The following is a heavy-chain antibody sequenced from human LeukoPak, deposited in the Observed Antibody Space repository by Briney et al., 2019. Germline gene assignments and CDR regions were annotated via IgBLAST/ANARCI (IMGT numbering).Heavy chain of an antibody. Sequence: SVKVPCKASGGTFSSYAISWVRQAPGQGLEWMGRIIPILGIANYAQKFQGRVTITADRSTSTAYMGLSSLRSEDTAVYYCAPYDILTGYPNWFDPWGQGTLVTVSS. CDR2: IIPILGIA. CDR1: GGTFSSYA. D-gene: IGHD3-9*01. J-gene: IGHJ5*02. CDR3: APYDILTGYPNWFDP. V-gene: IGHV1-69*04.